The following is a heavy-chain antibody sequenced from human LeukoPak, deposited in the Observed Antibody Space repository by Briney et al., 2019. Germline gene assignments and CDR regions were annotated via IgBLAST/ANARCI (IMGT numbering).Heavy chain of an antibody. D-gene: IGHD3-3*01. CDR1: GITVSTNY. Sequence: GGSLTLSCAASGITVSTNYLSWVRQAPGKGLEWVSVLYSRGNTKYADSVRGRFTISRDSLKNTLYLQMNSLRAEDTAVYYCARPGSASGYWVHWGQGTLVTVSS. CDR3: ARPGSASGYWVH. V-gene: IGHV3-53*01. J-gene: IGHJ4*02. CDR2: LYSRGNT.